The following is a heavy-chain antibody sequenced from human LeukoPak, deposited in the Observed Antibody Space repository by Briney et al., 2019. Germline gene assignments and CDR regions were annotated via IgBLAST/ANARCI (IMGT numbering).Heavy chain of an antibody. J-gene: IGHJ1*01. V-gene: IGHV3-7*05. CDR3: AKDGAGSTRVEYFQH. CDR2: IKEDGSAT. Sequence: GGSLRLSCAASGFTFSTYWMTWVRQAPGKGPEWVANIKEDGSATYYVDSVKGRFTISRDNSKNTMNLQMNSLTAEDTAIYYCAKDGAGSTRVEYFQHWGQGTLVTVSS. CDR1: GFTFSTYW. D-gene: IGHD1-7*01.